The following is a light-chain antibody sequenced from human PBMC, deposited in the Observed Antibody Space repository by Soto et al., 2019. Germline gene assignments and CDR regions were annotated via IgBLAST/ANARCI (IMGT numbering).Light chain of an antibody. CDR3: QAWDSSTVV. Sequence: QSALTQPASVSGSPGQSITISCTGTSSDIGDYDYVSWYQQHPGKAPKLLISEVSNRPSGVSNRFSGSKSGNTASLTISGLQAEDEADYYCQAWDSSTVVFGGGTKLTVL. CDR2: EVS. V-gene: IGLV2-14*01. CDR1: SSDIGDYDY. J-gene: IGLJ2*01.